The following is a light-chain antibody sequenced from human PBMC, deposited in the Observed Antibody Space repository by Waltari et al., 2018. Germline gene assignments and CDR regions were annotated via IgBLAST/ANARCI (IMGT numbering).Light chain of an antibody. J-gene: IGKJ4*01. CDR3: QQSYSIPLT. CDR2: ATS. Sequence: DIQMTQSPSSQSASVGDRVTITCRASQTITRYLNWFQQKPGKAPKLLIYATSSLQSGVPSRFSGSGSGTDCTLTISSLQPEDFATYDCQQSYSIPLTFGGGTKVEIK. CDR1: QTITRY. V-gene: IGKV1-39*01.